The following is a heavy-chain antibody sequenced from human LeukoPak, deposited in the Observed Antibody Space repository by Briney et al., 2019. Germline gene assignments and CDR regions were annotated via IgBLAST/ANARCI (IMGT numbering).Heavy chain of an antibody. V-gene: IGHV3-30*02. CDR1: GFTFSSCG. CDR2: IRYDGSNK. D-gene: IGHD5-24*01. J-gene: IGHJ4*02. CDR3: ETLTGLQRNFNY. Sequence: GGSLRLSCAASGFTFSSCGMHWVRQAPGKGLEWVAFIRYDGSNKYYADSVKGRFTISRDNSKNTLYLQMNSLRAEDTAVYYCETLTGLQRNFNYWGQGTLVTVSS.